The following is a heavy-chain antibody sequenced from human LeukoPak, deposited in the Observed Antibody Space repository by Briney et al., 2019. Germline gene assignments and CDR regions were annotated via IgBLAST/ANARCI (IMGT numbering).Heavy chain of an antibody. V-gene: IGHV4-34*01. J-gene: IGHJ5*02. CDR1: GGSFSGYY. CDR2: INHSGST. CDR3: ARKGFDP. Sequence: SETLSLTCAVYGGSFSGYYWSWIRQPPGKGLEWIGEINHSGSTNYNPSLKSRVTISVDTSKNQFSLKLSSVTAADTAVYYCARKGFDPWGQGTLVTVSS.